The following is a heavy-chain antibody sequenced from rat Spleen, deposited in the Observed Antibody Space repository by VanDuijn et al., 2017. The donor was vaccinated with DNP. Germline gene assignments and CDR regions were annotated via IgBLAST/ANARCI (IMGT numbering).Heavy chain of an antibody. V-gene: IGHV5S11*01. Sequence: EVQLVESGGGLVQPGRSMKLSCAASGFTFSNYYMAWVRQAPTKGLEWVASIITGGGDTYYRDSVKGRFTISRDNVKRTLYLQMDSLRSEETATYYGARHGLITSRDWFAYWGQGTLVTVSS. D-gene: IGHD1-10*01. CDR3: ARHGLITSRDWFAY. J-gene: IGHJ3*01. CDR1: GFTFSNYY. CDR2: IITGGGDT.